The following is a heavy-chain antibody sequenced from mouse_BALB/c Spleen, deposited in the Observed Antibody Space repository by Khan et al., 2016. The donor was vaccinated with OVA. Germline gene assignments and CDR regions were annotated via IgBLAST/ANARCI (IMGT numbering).Heavy chain of an antibody. Sequence: EVQLQESGPSLVQPSQTLSLTCSVTGDSISSGYWSWIRKFPGNKLEYMGYMISSGYTYYNPSLKSRISITRHTSTNQYDLQLNSVTTEDTATYYCARSTYRYAFAYWGQGTLVTVSA. CDR2: MISSGYT. CDR1: GDSISSGY. J-gene: IGHJ3*01. CDR3: ARSTYRYAFAY. D-gene: IGHD2-14*01. V-gene: IGHV3-8*02.